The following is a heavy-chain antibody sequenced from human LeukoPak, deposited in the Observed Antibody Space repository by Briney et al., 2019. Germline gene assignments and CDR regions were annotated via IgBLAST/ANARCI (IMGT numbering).Heavy chain of an antibody. CDR1: GFTFNRDW. D-gene: IGHD6-19*01. J-gene: IGHJ4*02. CDR2: IKEDGSEK. Sequence: PGGSLRLSCTAPGFTFNRDWTAWVRQAPGKGLEWVANIKEDGSEKNYADSVKGRFTISRDNAENSVYLQMNDLRAEDTGVYYCVTKEPSTSGWSYWGQGTLVTVSS. V-gene: IGHV3-7*01. CDR3: VTKEPSTSGWSY.